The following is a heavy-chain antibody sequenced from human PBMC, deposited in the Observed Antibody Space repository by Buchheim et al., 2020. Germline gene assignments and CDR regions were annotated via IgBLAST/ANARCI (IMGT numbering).Heavy chain of an antibody. V-gene: IGHV4-34*01. CDR2: INHSGST. D-gene: IGHD3-3*01. CDR1: GGSFSGYY. J-gene: IGHJ6*02. Sequence: QVQLQQWGAGLLKPSETLPLTCAVYGGSFSGYYWSWIRQPPGKGLEWIGEINHSGSTNYNPSLKSRVTISVDTSKNQFSLKLSSVTAADTAVYYCARVTVLRFLEWLFPDWIPGWGMDVWGQGTT. CDR3: ARVTVLRFLEWLFPDWIPGWGMDV.